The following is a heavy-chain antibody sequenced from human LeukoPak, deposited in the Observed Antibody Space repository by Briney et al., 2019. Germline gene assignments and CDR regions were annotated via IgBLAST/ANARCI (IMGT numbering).Heavy chain of an antibody. Sequence: PGGSLTLPCAASGFTYSNFAMTWVRQAPGRGLEWVSTIADSGFITYYADSVKGRFTISRDNSKNTLDLQMKSLRAEDTAAYYCAKAIYGEWGDAFDIWGEGRLVTVSS. CDR2: IADSGFIT. CDR3: AKAIYGEWGDAFDI. V-gene: IGHV3-23*01. J-gene: IGHJ3*02. CDR1: GFTYSNFA. D-gene: IGHD4-17*01.